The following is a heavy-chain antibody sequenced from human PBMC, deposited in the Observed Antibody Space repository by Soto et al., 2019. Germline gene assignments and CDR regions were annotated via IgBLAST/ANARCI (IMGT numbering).Heavy chain of an antibody. Sequence: QMQLVQSGPEVKKPGTSVKVSCKASGFTFTSSAVQWVRQARGQRLEWIGWIVVGSGNTNYAQKFQERVTITRDMSTSTAYMELSSLRSEDTAVYYCAASDFYCSGGSCFLGSYYWGQGTLVTVSS. CDR3: AASDFYCSGGSCFLGSYY. D-gene: IGHD2-15*01. V-gene: IGHV1-58*01. J-gene: IGHJ4*02. CDR1: GFTFTSSA. CDR2: IVVGSGNT.